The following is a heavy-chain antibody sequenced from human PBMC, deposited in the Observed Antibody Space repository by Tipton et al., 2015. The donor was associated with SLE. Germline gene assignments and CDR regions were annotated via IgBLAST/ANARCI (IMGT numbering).Heavy chain of an antibody. V-gene: IGHV4-4*07. CDR3: ARELDTFDI. CDR2: LFTSGYT. J-gene: IGHJ3*02. Sequence: TLSLTCTVSGGSISTYYWNWIRQPAGKGLEWIGRLFTSGYTDYNPSLNSRVTISVDASKNLFSLRLTSVTAADTAVYFCARELDTFDIWGQGRMVTVSS. CDR1: GGSISTYY.